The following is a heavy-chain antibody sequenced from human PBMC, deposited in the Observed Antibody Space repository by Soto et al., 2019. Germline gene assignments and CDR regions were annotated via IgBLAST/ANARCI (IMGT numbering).Heavy chain of an antibody. J-gene: IGHJ5*02. D-gene: IGHD1-26*01. CDR3: ARASGSSYWFDP. CDR1: GYTFTSYG. V-gene: IGHV1-18*01. Sequence: QVQLVQSGAEVKKPGASVKVSCKASGYTFTSYGISWVRQAPGQGLEWMGWISAYNGNTNYAQKLQGXVXXXTXXYTSTAYMELRSLRSDDTAVYYCARASGSSYWFDPWGQGTLVTVSS. CDR2: ISAYNGNT.